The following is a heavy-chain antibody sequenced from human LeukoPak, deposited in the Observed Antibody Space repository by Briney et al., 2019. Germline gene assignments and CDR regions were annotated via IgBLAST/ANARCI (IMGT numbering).Heavy chain of an antibody. CDR2: IIPIFGTA. V-gene: IGHV1-69*05. D-gene: IGHD2-2*01. J-gene: IGHJ4*02. CDR1: GGTFSSYA. CDR3: ARGLPVPAALDY. Sequence: SVKVSCKASGGTFSSYAISWVRLAPGQGLEWMGRIIPIFGTANYAQKFQGRVTITTDESTSTAYMELSSLRSEDTAVYYCARGLPVPAALDYWGQGTLVTVSS.